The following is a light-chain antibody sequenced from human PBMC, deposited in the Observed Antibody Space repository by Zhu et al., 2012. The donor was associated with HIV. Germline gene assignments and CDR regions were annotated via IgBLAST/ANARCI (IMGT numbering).Light chain of an antibody. Sequence: DIQMTQSPSSLSASVGDTVIITCRASQGISNYLAWYQQKPGKVPKLLIFDSSTLQSGVPSRFRGSRSGTELTLTIDSLQPEDVAVYYCQKYNSAPRTFGQGTKVEIK. V-gene: IGKV1-27*01. J-gene: IGKJ1*01. CDR3: QKYNSAPRT. CDR2: DSS. CDR1: QGISNY.